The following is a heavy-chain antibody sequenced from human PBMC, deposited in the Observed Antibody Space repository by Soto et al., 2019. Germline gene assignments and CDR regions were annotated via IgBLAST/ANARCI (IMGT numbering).Heavy chain of an antibody. CDR2: INHSGST. CDR1: GGSFSGYY. CDR3: AREYNGSGSYRRRVRYYVIDF. J-gene: IGHJ6*02. Sequence: SETLSLTCAVYGGSFSGYYWSWIRQPPGKGLEWIGEINHSGSTNYNPSLKSRVTISVDTSKNQFSLKLSSVTAADTAVYYCAREYNGSGSYRRRVRYYVIDFWGQGSTVTVSS. D-gene: IGHD1-26*01. V-gene: IGHV4-34*01.